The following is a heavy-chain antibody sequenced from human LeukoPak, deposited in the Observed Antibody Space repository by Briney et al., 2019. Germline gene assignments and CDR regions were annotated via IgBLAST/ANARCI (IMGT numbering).Heavy chain of an antibody. CDR2: TRQDGSEA. CDR1: GFDFSDYW. D-gene: IGHD3-22*01. CDR3: ANSVEYYYDSSGYLPRWFDP. V-gene: IGHV3-7*03. J-gene: IGHJ5*02. Sequence: GGSLRLSCVASGFDFSDYWMSWVRQAPGKGLEWVANTRQDGSEAYYVDSVKGRFTISRDNAKNSLYVQMNSLRVEDTAVYYCANSVEYYYDSSGYLPRWFDPWGQGTLVTVSS.